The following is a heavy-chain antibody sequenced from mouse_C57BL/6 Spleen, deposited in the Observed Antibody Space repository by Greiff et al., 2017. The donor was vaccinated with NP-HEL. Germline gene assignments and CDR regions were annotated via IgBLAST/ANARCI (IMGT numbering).Heavy chain of an antibody. Sequence: QVQLQQPGAELVKPGASVKLSCKASGYTFTSYWMHWVKQRPGQGLAWIGMIHPNSGSTNYNEKFKSKATLTVDKSSSTAYMQLSSLTSEDSAVYYCAREAYYDPQLPYYFDYWGQGTTLTVSS. CDR1: GYTFTSYW. J-gene: IGHJ2*01. CDR2: IHPNSGST. CDR3: AREAYYDPQLPYYFDY. V-gene: IGHV1-64*01. D-gene: IGHD2-4*01.